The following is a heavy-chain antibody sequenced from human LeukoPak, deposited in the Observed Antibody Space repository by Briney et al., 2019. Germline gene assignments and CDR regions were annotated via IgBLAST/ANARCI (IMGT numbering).Heavy chain of an antibody. CDR2: IYTSGST. CDR1: GGSISSYY. D-gene: IGHD4-17*01. CDR3: ARDHADYGDYPPLDYYYGMDV. V-gene: IGHV4-4*07. J-gene: IGHJ6*02. Sequence: SETLSLTCTVSGGSISSYYWSWIRQPAGKGLEWIGRIYTSGSTNYNPSLKSRVTMSVDTPKNQFSLKLSSVTAADTAVYYCARDHADYGDYPPLDYYYGMDVWGQGTTVTVSS.